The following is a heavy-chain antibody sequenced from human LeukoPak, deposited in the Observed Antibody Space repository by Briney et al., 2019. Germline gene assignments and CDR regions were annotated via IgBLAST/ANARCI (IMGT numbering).Heavy chain of an antibody. Sequence: ASVKVSCKVSGYTLTELSMHWVRQAPGKGLEWMGGFDPEDGETIYAQKFQDRVTMTEDTSTDTAYMELSSLRSEDTAVYYCASSWGLAAAGNWFDPWGQGTLVTVSS. V-gene: IGHV1-24*01. CDR1: GYTLTELS. CDR2: FDPEDGET. CDR3: ASSWGLAAAGNWFDP. D-gene: IGHD6-13*01. J-gene: IGHJ5*02.